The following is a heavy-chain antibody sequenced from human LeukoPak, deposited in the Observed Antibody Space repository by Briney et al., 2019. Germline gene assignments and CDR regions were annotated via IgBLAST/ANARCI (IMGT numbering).Heavy chain of an antibody. CDR1: GGCISSSSYY. Sequence: SETLSLTCTVSGGCISSSSYYWGWIRQPPGKGLEWIGSVYYSGSTYYNPSLKSRVTISVDTSKNQFSLKLSSVTAADTAVYYCAREDLGYCSGGSCYPFDYWGQGTLVTVSS. CDR3: AREDLGYCSGGSCYPFDY. D-gene: IGHD2-15*01. V-gene: IGHV4-39*02. J-gene: IGHJ4*02. CDR2: VYYSGST.